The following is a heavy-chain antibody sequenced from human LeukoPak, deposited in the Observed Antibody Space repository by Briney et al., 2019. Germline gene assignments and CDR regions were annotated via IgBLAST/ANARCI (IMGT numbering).Heavy chain of an antibody. CDR3: ARPLGDSSGYSWYFDY. Sequence: ASVKVSCKASGYTFTSYYMHWVRQAPGQGLEWMGIINPSGGSTSYAQKFQGRVTMTRDTSTSTVYMELSSLRSEDTAVNYCARPLGDSSGYSWYFDYWGQGTLVTVSS. CDR1: GYTFTSYY. CDR2: INPSGGST. J-gene: IGHJ4*02. D-gene: IGHD3-22*01. V-gene: IGHV1-46*01.